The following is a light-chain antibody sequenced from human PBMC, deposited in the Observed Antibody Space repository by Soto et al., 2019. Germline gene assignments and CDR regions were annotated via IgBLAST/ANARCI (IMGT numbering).Light chain of an antibody. V-gene: IGLV2-14*02. J-gene: IGLJ2*01. CDR2: DVT. Sequence: QSALTQPASVSGSPGQSITISCTGGSSDVGSYNRVSWYRQHPGKAPQLMIYDVTNRPSGVSNRFSGSKSGDTASLTISGLLAEDEADYYCSSYTSSTTLSIFGGGTKLTVL. CDR1: SSDVGSYNR. CDR3: SSYTSSTTLSI.